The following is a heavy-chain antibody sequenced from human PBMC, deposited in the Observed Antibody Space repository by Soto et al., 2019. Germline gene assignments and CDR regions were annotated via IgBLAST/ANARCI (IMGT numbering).Heavy chain of an antibody. CDR3: VKQIRQVWRLFDY. Sequence: EVQLLESGGGLVHPGGSLRLSCAASGFIFSNSAMTWARQAPGKGLEWVSAISESGNTIFYADSVKGRFTVSRDNSRNTLYLQMNSLRADDTAVYYCVKQIRQVWRLFDYWGKGTLVNVSS. CDR1: GFIFSNSA. CDR2: ISESGNTI. D-gene: IGHD2-21*01. V-gene: IGHV3-23*01. J-gene: IGHJ4*02.